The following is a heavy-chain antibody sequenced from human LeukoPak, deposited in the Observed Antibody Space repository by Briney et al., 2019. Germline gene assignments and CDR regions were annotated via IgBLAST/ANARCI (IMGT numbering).Heavy chain of an antibody. V-gene: IGHV5-51*01. D-gene: IGHD3-22*01. Sequence: GESLKISCKGSGYSFTSYWIGWVRQMPGKGLEWMGIIYPGDSDTRYSPSFQGQVTISADKSISTAYLQWSSLKASDTAMYYRARLRLRYYDSSGYSYYFDYWGQGTLVTVSS. CDR1: GYSFTSYW. J-gene: IGHJ4*02. CDR2: IYPGDSDT. CDR3: ARLRLRYYDSSGYSYYFDY.